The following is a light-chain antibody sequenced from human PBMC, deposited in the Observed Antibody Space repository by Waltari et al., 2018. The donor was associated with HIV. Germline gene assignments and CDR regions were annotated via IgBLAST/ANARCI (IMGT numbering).Light chain of an antibody. J-gene: IGLJ3*02. CDR2: RDN. V-gene: IGLV3-25*03. CDR3: QSADITGTDVM. CDR1: TLSKQY. Sequence: SYVLTQSPSVSVSPGQTARITCSGDTLSKQYVYWYQQKSGQDPVLVMYRDNERPSGIPERFSGSSSGTTVTLTISGVQAEDEADYYCQSADITGTDVMFGGGTKLTVL.